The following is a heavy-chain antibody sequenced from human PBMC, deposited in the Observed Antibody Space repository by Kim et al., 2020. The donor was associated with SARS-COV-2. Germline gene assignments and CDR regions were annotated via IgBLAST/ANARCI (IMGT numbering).Heavy chain of an antibody. D-gene: IGHD3-3*01. V-gene: IGHV3-23*01. CDR1: GFTFSSYA. CDR3: AKDSRPVRLRFLEWASTFNWFDP. CDR2: ISGSGGST. J-gene: IGHJ5*02. Sequence: GGSLRLSCAASGFTFSSYAMSWVRQAPGKGLEWVSAISGSGGSTYYADSVKGRFTISRDNSKNTLYLQMNSLRAEDTAVYYCAKDSRPVRLRFLEWASTFNWFDPWGQGTLVTVSS.